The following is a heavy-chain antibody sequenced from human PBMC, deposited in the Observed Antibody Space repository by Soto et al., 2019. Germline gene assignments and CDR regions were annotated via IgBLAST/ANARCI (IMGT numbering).Heavy chain of an antibody. V-gene: IGHV4-39*01. CDR1: GGSISRSSYY. J-gene: IGHJ4*02. CDR2: IYYSGST. D-gene: IGHD3-10*01. CDR3: ATLWFGAADY. Sequence: QLQLQESGPGLVKPSETLSLTCTVSGGSISRSSYYWGWIRQPPGKGLEWIGSIYYSGSTHYNPSLKNRVTISVDTSKNQFSLKLSSVTAADTAVYYCATLWFGAADYWGQGTLVTVSS.